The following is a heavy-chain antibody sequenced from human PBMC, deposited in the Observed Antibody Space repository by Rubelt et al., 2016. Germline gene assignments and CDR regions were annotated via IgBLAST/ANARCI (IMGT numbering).Heavy chain of an antibody. CDR3: ARVELRWMSRQSFDY. D-gene: IGHD1-7*01. V-gene: IGHV4-39*07. CDR2: IYYSGST. CDR1: GGSISSSSYY. J-gene: IGHJ4*02. Sequence: QLQLQESGPGLVKPSETLSLTCTVSGGSISSSSYYWGWIRQPPGKGLEWIGSIYYSGSTYYNPSRKGRVTISVDTSKNQFSLKLSSVTAADTAVYYCARVELRWMSRQSFDYWGQGTLVTVSS.